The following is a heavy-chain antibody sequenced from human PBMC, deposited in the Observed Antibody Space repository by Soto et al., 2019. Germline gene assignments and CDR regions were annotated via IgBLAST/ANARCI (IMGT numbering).Heavy chain of an antibody. CDR1: GYSFTSYW. CDR2: IYPGDSYT. CDR3: ERSGPYYYDSSAAAFDI. V-gene: IGHV5-51*01. Sequence: PXASLKISLKGSGYSFTSYWIGWVRQVPGKGLEGMGIIYPGDSYTRYSPSFQGQVTISADKSISTAYLQWSSLKASDTAMYYCERSGPYYYDSSAAAFDIWGQGTMVTVSS. J-gene: IGHJ3*02. D-gene: IGHD3-22*01.